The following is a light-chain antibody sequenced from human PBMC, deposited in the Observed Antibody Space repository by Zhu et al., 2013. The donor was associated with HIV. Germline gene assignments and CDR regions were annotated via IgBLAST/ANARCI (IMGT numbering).Light chain of an antibody. V-gene: IGKV3-20*01. J-gene: IGKJ4*01. Sequence: EIVMTQSPATLSVSPGERATLSCRASQSVSSNLAWYQQKPGQPPRLLIYAAFTRAIGIPDRFSGSGSGTDFTLTISRLETEDFAVYYCQLYGSSPTFGGRDQGGDQ. CDR2: AAF. CDR3: QLYGSSPT. CDR1: QSVSSN.